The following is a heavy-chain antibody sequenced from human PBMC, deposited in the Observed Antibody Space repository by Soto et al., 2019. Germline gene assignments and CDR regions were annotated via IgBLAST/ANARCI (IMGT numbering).Heavy chain of an antibody. J-gene: IGHJ4*02. Sequence: GGSLRLSCAASVFSFGGYALIWVRQAPGKGLEWVSTISGSDGKTFYADSVKGRFSISRDTSQNTLYLQMNSLRADDTAIYYCARWSYLDYWGQGTRVTSPQ. CDR2: ISGSDGKT. CDR1: VFSFGGYA. CDR3: ARWSYLDY. D-gene: IGHD3-3*01. V-gene: IGHV3-23*01.